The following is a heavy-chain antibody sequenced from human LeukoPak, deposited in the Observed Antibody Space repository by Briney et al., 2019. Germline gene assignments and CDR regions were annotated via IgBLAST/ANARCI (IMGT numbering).Heavy chain of an antibody. CDR2: ISNSGSAI. V-gene: IGHV3-11*04. Sequence: GGSLRLSCAASGFTFSDSYTTWIRQAPGKGLEWVSYISNSGSAIYYADSVKGRFTISRDNAKSSLYLQMNSLRAEDTAVYYCASQSFARFDPWGQGTLVTVSS. CDR3: ASQSFARFDP. J-gene: IGHJ5*02. CDR1: GFTFSDSY. D-gene: IGHD3-16*01.